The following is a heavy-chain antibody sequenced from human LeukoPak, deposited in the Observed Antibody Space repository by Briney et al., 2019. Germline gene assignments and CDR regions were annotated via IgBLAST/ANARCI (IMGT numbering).Heavy chain of an antibody. CDR2: IYHSGST. Sequence: SETLSLTCAVSGGSISNSNWWSWVRQPPGKGLEWIGEIYHSGSTNYNPSLKSRVTISVDTSKNQFSLKLSSVTAADTAVYYCARRLNTMVRGVIRWFDPWGQGTLVTVSS. V-gene: IGHV4-4*02. D-gene: IGHD3-10*01. J-gene: IGHJ5*02. CDR3: ARRLNTMVRGVIRWFDP. CDR1: GGSISNSNW.